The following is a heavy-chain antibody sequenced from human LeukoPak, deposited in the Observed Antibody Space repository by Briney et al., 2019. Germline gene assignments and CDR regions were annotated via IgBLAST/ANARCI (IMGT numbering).Heavy chain of an antibody. CDR1: GFTFDDYA. V-gene: IGHV3-43*02. J-gene: IGHJ4*02. Sequence: GGSLRLSCAASGFTFDDYAMHWVRQAPGKGLEWVSLISGDGGSTYYADSVKGRFTISRDNSKNSLYLQMNSLRPEDTAVYYCARGRPVGDYWGQGTLVTVSS. CDR2: ISGDGGST. CDR3: ARGRPVGDY. D-gene: IGHD1-26*01.